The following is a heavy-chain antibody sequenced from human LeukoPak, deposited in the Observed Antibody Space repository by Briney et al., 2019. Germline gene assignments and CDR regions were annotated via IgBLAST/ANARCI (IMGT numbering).Heavy chain of an antibody. CDR3: AKDDAWLRYQY. CDR1: GFTFSNFG. CDR2: ISYDGSNK. Sequence: GGSLRLSCAASGFTFSNFGMHWVRQAPGKGLDWVAVISYDGSNKHYGDSVKGRFTISRDNSKNTLDLQMNSLRAEDTAVYYCAKDDAWLRYQYWGQGTLVTVSS. V-gene: IGHV3-30*18. J-gene: IGHJ4*02. D-gene: IGHD3-9*01.